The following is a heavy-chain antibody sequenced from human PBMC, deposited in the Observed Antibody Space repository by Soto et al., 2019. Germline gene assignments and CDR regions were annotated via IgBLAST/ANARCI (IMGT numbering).Heavy chain of an antibody. D-gene: IGHD3-10*01. CDR2: INPNSGGT. J-gene: IGHJ5*02. Sequence: ASVKVSCKASGYTFTGYYMHWVRQAPGQGLEWMGWINPNSGGTNYAQKFQGRVTMTRDTSISTAYMELSRLRSDDTAVYYCARVTAPLYYGSVDPWRQGTLVTVSS. CDR3: ARVTAPLYYGSVDP. V-gene: IGHV1-2*02. CDR1: GYTFTGYY.